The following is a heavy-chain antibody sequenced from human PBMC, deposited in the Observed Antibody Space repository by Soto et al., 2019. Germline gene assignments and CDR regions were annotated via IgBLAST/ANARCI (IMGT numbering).Heavy chain of an antibody. CDR2: ISSSSSTI. CDR3: AGKISPFLWFGEFEGLDAFDI. D-gene: IGHD3-10*01. Sequence: GGSLRLSCAASGFTFSSYSMNWVRQAPGKGLEWVSYISSSSSTIYYADSVKGRFTISRDNAKNSLYLQMNSLRAEDTAVYYCAGKISPFLWFGEFEGLDAFDIWGQGTMVTVSS. CDR1: GFTFSSYS. V-gene: IGHV3-48*01. J-gene: IGHJ3*02.